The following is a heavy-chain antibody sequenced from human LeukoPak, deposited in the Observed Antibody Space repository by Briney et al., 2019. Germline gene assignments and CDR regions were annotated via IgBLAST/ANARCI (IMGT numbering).Heavy chain of an antibody. V-gene: IGHV4-34*01. J-gene: IGHJ3*02. Sequence: PSETLSLTRAVYGGSFSGYYWSWIRQPPGKGLEWIGEINHSGSTNYNPSLKSRVTISVDTSKNQFSLKLSSVTAADTVVYYCARAEVAFDIWGQGTIVTVSS. CDR3: ARAEVAFDI. CDR2: INHSGST. CDR1: GGSFSGYY.